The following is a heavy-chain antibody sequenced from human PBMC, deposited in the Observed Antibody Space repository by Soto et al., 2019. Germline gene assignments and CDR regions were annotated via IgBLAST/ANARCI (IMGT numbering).Heavy chain of an antibody. CDR3: ARTSYGSGSYYFDY. CDR2: IYYSGST. Sequence: SETLSLTCTVSGGSISSSSYYWGWIRQPPGKGLEWIGSIYYSGSTYYNPSLKSRVTISVDTSKNQFSLKLSSVTAADTAVYYCARTSYGSGSYYFDYWGQGTLVTVSS. V-gene: IGHV4-39*01. J-gene: IGHJ4*02. CDR1: GGSISSSSYY. D-gene: IGHD3-10*01.